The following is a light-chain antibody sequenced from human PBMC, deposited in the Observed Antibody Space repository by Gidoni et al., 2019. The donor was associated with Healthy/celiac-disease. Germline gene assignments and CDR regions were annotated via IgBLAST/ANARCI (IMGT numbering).Light chain of an antibody. CDR1: QSVSSSY. CDR2: GAS. CDR3: QQYGKTT. Sequence: EIVLTQSTGTLSLSPGERATLSCRPSQSVSSSYLAWYQQKPGQAPRLLIYGASSRATVLPDRFSGSGSGTDFTLTISRLEPEDFAVYYCQQYGKTTFGQGTKLEIK. J-gene: IGKJ2*01. V-gene: IGKV3-20*01.